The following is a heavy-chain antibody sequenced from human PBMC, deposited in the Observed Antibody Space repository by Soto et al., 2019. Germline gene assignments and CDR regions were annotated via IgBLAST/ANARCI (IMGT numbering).Heavy chain of an antibody. V-gene: IGHV4-34*01. CDR1: GGSFSGYY. CDR2: INHSGST. Sequence: LSLTCAVYGGSFSGYYWSWIRQPPGKGLEWIGEINHSGSTNYNPSLKSRVTISVDTSKNQFSLKLSSVTAADTAVYYCARGGVDGIVVVPAAISDWFDPWGQGTLVTVSS. D-gene: IGHD2-2*01. J-gene: IGHJ5*02. CDR3: ARGGVDGIVVVPAAISDWFDP.